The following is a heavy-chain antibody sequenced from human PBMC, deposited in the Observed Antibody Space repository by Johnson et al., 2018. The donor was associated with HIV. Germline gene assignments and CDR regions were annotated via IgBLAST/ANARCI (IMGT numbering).Heavy chain of an antibody. D-gene: IGHD3-22*01. V-gene: IGHV3-30*03. CDR2: MSYDGSTT. Sequence: QVQLVESGGGLLQPGGSLRLSCAASGFTFSTYGMHWVRQAPGKGLEWVAVMSYDGSTTYYADSVKGRFTISRDNSKNTLYLQMNSLKTEDTAVYYCTTDHSSADDAFDIWGQGTMVTVSS. J-gene: IGHJ3*02. CDR3: TTDHSSADDAFDI. CDR1: GFTFSTYG.